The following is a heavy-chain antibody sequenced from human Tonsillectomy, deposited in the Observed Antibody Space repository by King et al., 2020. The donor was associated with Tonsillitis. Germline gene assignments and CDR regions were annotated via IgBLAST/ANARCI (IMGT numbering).Heavy chain of an antibody. Sequence: VQLVESGGGVVQPGRSLRLSCAASGFPFNSYAMHWVRQAPGKGLEWVALISCDGSNKYYADSVKGRFTISRDNSKNTLYLQMNSLRAGDTAVYYCARDFFYSGQYGMDVWGQGTTVTVSS. V-gene: IGHV3-30-3*01. CDR2: ISCDGSNK. CDR3: ARDFFYSGQYGMDV. CDR1: GFPFNSYA. D-gene: IGHD2-21*01. J-gene: IGHJ6*02.